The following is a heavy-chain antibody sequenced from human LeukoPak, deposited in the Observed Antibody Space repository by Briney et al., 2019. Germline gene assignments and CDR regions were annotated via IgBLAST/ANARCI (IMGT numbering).Heavy chain of an antibody. Sequence: SETLSLTCAVYGGSFSGYYWSWIRQPPGKGLEWIGEINHSGSTNYNPSLKSRVTISVDTSKNQFSLKLSSVTAADTAVYYCARGQWLVQNYWAQGTLVTVSS. CDR2: INHSGST. D-gene: IGHD6-19*01. J-gene: IGHJ4*02. CDR3: ARGQWLVQNY. V-gene: IGHV4-34*01. CDR1: GGSFSGYY.